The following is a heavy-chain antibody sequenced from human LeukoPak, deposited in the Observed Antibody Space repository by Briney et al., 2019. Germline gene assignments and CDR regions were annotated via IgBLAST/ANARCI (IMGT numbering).Heavy chain of an antibody. D-gene: IGHD2-15*01. V-gene: IGHV4-59*01. Sequence: SETLSLTCTVSGVSISSYYWSWIRQPPGKGLEWIGYIYYSGSTNYNPSLKSRVTISVDTSKNQFSLRLSSVTAADTAVYYCARGLGMDHHSGGSDWFDPWGQGTLVTVSS. CDR2: IYYSGST. CDR3: ARGLGMDHHSGGSDWFDP. J-gene: IGHJ5*02. CDR1: GVSISSYY.